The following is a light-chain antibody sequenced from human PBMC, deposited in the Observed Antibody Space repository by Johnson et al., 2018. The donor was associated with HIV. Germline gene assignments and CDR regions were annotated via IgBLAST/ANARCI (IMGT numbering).Light chain of an antibody. Sequence: QAVLTQPPSVSAAPGQKVTISCSGSSSNIGNNYVSWYQQLPRTAPKLLIYDNNKRPSGIPDRFSGSKSGTSATLGITGLQTGDEADYYCGTWDNGLSAGGVFGTGTKVTVL. J-gene: IGLJ1*01. CDR1: SSNIGNNY. CDR2: DNN. CDR3: GTWDNGLSAGGV. V-gene: IGLV1-51*01.